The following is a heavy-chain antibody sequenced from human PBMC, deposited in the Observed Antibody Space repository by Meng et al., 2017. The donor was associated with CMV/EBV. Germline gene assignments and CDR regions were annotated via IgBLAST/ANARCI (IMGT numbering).Heavy chain of an antibody. Sequence: GGSLRLSCAASGFTFSNAWWSWVRQAPGKGLEWVGRIKSKTDGGTTDYAAPAKGRFTISRDDSKNTLYLQMNSLKTEDTAVYYCTTDSIVGATVFDYWGQGTLVTVSS. CDR1: GFTFSNAW. D-gene: IGHD1-26*01. J-gene: IGHJ4*02. CDR3: TTDSIVGATVFDY. CDR2: IKSKTDGGTT. V-gene: IGHV3-15*01.